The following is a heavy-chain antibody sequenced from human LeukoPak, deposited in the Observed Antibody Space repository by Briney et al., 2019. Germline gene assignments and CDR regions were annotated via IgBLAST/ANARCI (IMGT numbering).Heavy chain of an antibody. D-gene: IGHD3-22*01. J-gene: IGHJ4*02. CDR1: GGSISSAGYF. CDR2: IYYTGII. V-gene: IGHV4-31*03. CDR3: VRTIRGTIGYYHFDS. Sequence: SETLSLTCTVSGGSISSAGYFWNWIRQYPGKGLEWIGYIYYTGIIYYNPSLKSRVTISVDTSKNQFSLKLSIVKGAVWAASYCVRTIRGTIGYYHFDSWGQGTLVTVSS.